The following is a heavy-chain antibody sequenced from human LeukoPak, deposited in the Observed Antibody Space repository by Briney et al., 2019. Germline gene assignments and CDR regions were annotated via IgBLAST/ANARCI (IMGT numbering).Heavy chain of an antibody. CDR1: GFTFSSYG. CDR3: AKEHGYYYDSSGYYLAY. J-gene: IGHJ4*02. CDR2: IWYDGSNK. V-gene: IGHV3-33*06. D-gene: IGHD3-22*01. Sequence: GGSLRLSCAASGFTFSSYGMHWVRQAPGKGLEGVAVIWYDGSNKYYADSVKGRFTITRDNSKNTLYLQMNSLRAEDTAVYYCAKEHGYYYDSSGYYLAYWGQGTLVTVSS.